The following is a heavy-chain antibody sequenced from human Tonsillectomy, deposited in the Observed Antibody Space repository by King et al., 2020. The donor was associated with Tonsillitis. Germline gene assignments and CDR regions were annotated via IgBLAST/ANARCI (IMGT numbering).Heavy chain of an antibody. Sequence: VQLVESGAGVKKPGESLKISCKGSGYSFTSYWISWVRQTPGKGLEWMGTIDPSDSYINYSPSFRGHVTISTDNSISTAYLQWSSLKASDTAMYYCASTYSGYNSPLVDYWGLGTLVTVSS. CDR1: GYSFTSYW. CDR2: IDPSDSYI. D-gene: IGHD5-12*01. V-gene: IGHV5-10-1*03. J-gene: IGHJ4*02. CDR3: ASTYSGYNSPLVDY.